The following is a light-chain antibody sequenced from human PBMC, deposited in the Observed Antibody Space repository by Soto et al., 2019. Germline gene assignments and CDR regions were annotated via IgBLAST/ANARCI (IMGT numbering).Light chain of an antibody. V-gene: IGKV4-1*01. J-gene: IGKJ2*01. CDR3: QQYHRIPET. Sequence: DVVMTQSPDSLAVSLGERATIKCKSGQSLIWSPNNKNYLAWYQQKPGQPPKLLISWASTRESGVPDRFSGSGSETDFTLTISSLQAEDVAVYYCQQYHRIPETFGQGTRLEIK. CDR2: WAS. CDR1: QSLIWSPNNKNY.